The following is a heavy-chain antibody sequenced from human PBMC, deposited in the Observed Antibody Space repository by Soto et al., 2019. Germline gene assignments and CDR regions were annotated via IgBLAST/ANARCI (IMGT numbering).Heavy chain of an antibody. J-gene: IGHJ4*01. V-gene: IGHV5-51*01. CDR1: GYSFTTYW. CDR2: IYPGDSYT. D-gene: IGHD3-10*01. CDR3: ARRTPCIWYGALTYRAYYLDD. Sequence: GESLKISCTGSGYSFTTYWIAWVRQMPGKGLEWMGIIYPGDSYTRYSPSFQGQVTISADTSTKTAYLQWSSLKASDTAIYYCARRTPCIWYGALTYRAYYLDDRGPGTLDTVSS.